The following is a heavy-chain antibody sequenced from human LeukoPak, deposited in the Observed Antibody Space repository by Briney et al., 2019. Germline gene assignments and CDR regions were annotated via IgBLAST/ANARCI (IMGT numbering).Heavy chain of an antibody. D-gene: IGHD3-22*01. CDR2: IYYSGST. CDR1: GGSISSGGYS. CDR3: ASTAVGGYDRTDAPDAFDI. V-gene: IGHV4-30-4*07. Sequence: PSQTLSLTCAVSGGSISSGGYSWSWIRQPPGKGLEWIGYIYYSGSTYYNPSLKSRVTISVDTSKNQFSLKLSSVTAADTAVYYCASTAVGGYDRTDAPDAFDIWGQGTMVTVSS. J-gene: IGHJ3*02.